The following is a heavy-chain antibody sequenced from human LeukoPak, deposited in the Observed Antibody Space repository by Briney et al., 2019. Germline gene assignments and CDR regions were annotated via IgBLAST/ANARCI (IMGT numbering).Heavy chain of an antibody. V-gene: IGHV4-59*12. CDR3: ARAQSNQMATKI. J-gene: IGHJ4*02. CDR2: IVYTASA. D-gene: IGHD5-24*01. Sequence: SETLSLTCTVSGGSISSYYWSWIRQPPGKGLEWIGHIVYTASANYNPSLDSRVTISVDTSKNQFSLKLSSVTAADTAVYYCARAQSNQMATKIWGQGILVTVSS. CDR1: GGSISSYY.